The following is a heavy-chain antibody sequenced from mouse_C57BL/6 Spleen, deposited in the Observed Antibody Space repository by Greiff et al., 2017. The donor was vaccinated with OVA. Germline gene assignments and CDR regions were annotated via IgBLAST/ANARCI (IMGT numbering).Heavy chain of an antibody. CDR2: IHPNSGST. D-gene: IGHD1-1*01. Sequence: QVQLQQPGAELVKPGASVKLSCKASGYTFTSYWMHWVKQRPGQGLEWIGMIHPNSGSTNYNEKFKSKATLTVDKSSSTAYMQLSSLTSEDSAVYYCARSGDYYGSSWYFDVGGTGTTVTVSS. CDR1: GYTFTSYW. J-gene: IGHJ1*03. V-gene: IGHV1-64*01. CDR3: ARSGDYYGSSWYFDV.